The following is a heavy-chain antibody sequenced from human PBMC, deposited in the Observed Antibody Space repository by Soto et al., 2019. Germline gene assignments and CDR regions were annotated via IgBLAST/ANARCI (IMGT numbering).Heavy chain of an antibody. V-gene: IGHV3-30*18. D-gene: IGHD3-10*01. CDR1: GFTFSTYG. CDR2: ISYDGYLK. CDR3: AKDFKVSGSHYGTLNYYYGMDV. Sequence: GGSLRLSCAASGFTFSTYGMQWVRQAPGKGLEWVAVISYDGYLKYYVDAVKGRFTVARDNSKNTLFLEMNSLRVEDTAVYFCAKDFKVSGSHYGTLNYYYGMDVWGQGTRVTVSS. J-gene: IGHJ6*02.